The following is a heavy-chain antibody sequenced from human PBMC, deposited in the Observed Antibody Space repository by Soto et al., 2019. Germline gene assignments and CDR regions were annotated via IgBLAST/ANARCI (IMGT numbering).Heavy chain of an antibody. J-gene: IGHJ5*02. CDR3: ARRGVIVVVPAALNPPSYNWFDP. D-gene: IGHD2-2*01. CDR1: GGSFSGYY. CDR2: INHSGST. V-gene: IGHV4-34*01. Sequence: SENLSLTCAVYGGSFSGYYCSCIRQPPGKGLEWIGEINHSGSTNYNPSLKSRVTISVDTSKNQFSLKLSSVTAADTAVYYCARRGVIVVVPAALNPPSYNWFDPWGQGTLVTVSS.